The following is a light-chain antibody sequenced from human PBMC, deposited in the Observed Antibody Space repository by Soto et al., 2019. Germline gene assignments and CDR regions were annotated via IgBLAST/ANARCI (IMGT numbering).Light chain of an antibody. J-gene: IGKJ1*01. Sequence: ILMTQSPATLSVSPGERATLSCRASQSVSNNLAWYQQKPGQAPRLLIYDASTRATGIQARFSGSGSGTEFTLTISGLQYEDFAVYYCQQYNNWPPWTFGQGTKVEIK. CDR1: QSVSNN. V-gene: IGKV3-15*01. CDR3: QQYNNWPPWT. CDR2: DAS.